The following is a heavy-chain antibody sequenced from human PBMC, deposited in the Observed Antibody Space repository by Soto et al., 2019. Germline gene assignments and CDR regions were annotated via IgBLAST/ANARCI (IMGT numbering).Heavy chain of an antibody. D-gene: IGHD5-12*01. CDR3: ARAKVEMATIGLGDY. J-gene: IGHJ4*02. Sequence: GGSLRLSCAASGFTFSSYAMHWVRQAPGKGLEWVAVISYDGSNKYYADSVKGRFTISRDNSKNTLYLQMNSLRAEDTAVYYCARAKVEMATIGLGDYWGQGTLVTVSS. CDR2: ISYDGSNK. CDR1: GFTFSSYA. V-gene: IGHV3-30-3*01.